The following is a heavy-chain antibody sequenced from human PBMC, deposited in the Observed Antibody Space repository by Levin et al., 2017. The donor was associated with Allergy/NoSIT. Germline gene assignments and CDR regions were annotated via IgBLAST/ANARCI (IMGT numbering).Heavy chain of an antibody. J-gene: IGHJ4*02. CDR1: GYTFTGYH. V-gene: IGHV1-2*02. CDR2: INRENGDT. CDR3: ARDSMVRGVNNDL. Sequence: GASVKVSCKTSGYTFTGYHMHWVRQAPGQGLEWMGRINRENGDTEYAQKFEGRVTMTRDTSIKTAYMELSRLRPDDTAIYYCARDSMVRGVNNDLWGQGTLVTVSS. D-gene: IGHD3-10*01.